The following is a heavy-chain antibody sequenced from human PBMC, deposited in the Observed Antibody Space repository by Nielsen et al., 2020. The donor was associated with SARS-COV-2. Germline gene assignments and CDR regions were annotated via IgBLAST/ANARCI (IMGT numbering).Heavy chain of an antibody. CDR3: ARGGRYCSSTSCYHNWFDP. V-gene: IGHV3-7*03. D-gene: IGHD2-2*01. CDR2: IKQDGSEK. Sequence: WIRQPPGKGLGWVANIKQDGSEKYYVDSVKGRFTISRDNAKNSLYLQMNSLRAEDTAVYYCARGGRYCSSTSCYHNWFDPWGQGTLVTVSS. J-gene: IGHJ5*02.